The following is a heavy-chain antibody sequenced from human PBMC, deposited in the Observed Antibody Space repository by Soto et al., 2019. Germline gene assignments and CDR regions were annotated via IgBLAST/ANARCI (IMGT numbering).Heavy chain of an antibody. J-gene: IGHJ4*02. V-gene: IGHV3-30*03. Sequence: QVKLMESGGGVVQPGRSLRLSCAATGFSFSTHTMYWVRQAPGKGLEGVAVISFDGGIKYYADAVKGRFTISRDNSKNTLFLQTNSLRPEYTAVYFCVRYHCWTTGPGTCYFDYLCQGALVSGSS. CDR2: ISFDGGIK. D-gene: IGHD6-13*01. CDR3: VRYHCWTTGPGTCYFDY. CDR1: GFSFSTHT.